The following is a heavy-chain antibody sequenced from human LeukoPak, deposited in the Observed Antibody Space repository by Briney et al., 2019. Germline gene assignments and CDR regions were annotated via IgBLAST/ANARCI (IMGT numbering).Heavy chain of an antibody. CDR3: VREQFLGAAAGQGGSYDY. J-gene: IGHJ4*02. D-gene: IGHD6-13*01. CDR1: GFTFSSYW. CDR2: IKKDGSEK. V-gene: IGHV3-7*04. Sequence: PGGSLRLSCAASGFTFSSYWMSWVRQAPGKGLEWVANIKKDGSEKYYVDSVKGRFTISRDNAKNSLYLQMNRLRAEDTAAYYCVREQFLGAAAGQGGSYDYWGQGTLVTVSS.